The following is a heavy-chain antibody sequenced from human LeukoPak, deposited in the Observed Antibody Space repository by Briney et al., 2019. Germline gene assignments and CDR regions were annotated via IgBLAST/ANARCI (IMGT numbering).Heavy chain of an antibody. CDR3: ASGGFGDAFDI. D-gene: IGHD3-10*01. Sequence: SETLSLTCTVSGYSISSGYYWGWIRQPPGKGLEWIGSIYHSGSTYYNPSLKSRVTISVDTSKNQFSLKLSSVTAADTAVYYCASGGFGDAFDIWGQGTMVTVSS. CDR1: GYSISSGYY. CDR2: IYHSGST. J-gene: IGHJ3*02. V-gene: IGHV4-38-2*02.